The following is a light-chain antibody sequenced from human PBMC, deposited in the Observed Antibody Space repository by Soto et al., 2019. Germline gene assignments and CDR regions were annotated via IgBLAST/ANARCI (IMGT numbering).Light chain of an antibody. CDR3: QQRSKRPIT. V-gene: IGKV3-11*01. J-gene: IGKJ5*01. Sequence: ETALTQFPSSLCASPGESATLSCRASQSVRSKVAWYQQKPGQAPRLLIYDASNRATGIPARFSGGASATDFTLTISSLEPEDFAVYYCQQRSKRPITFGQGTRLEIK. CDR1: QSVRSK. CDR2: DAS.